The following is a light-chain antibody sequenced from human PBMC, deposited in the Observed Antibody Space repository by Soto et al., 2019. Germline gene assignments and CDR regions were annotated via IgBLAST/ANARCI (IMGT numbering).Light chain of an antibody. V-gene: IGKV3-11*01. CDR3: QQRSSWPLT. Sequence: EIVLTQSPATLSLSPGETATLSCRASQSVSSSLAWYQQKPGQTPRLLIYDASNRATGIPARFSGSGSGTDFTRPVSSLEPEDFAVYYCQQRSSWPLTFGGGTKVEIK. CDR1: QSVSSS. J-gene: IGKJ4*01. CDR2: DAS.